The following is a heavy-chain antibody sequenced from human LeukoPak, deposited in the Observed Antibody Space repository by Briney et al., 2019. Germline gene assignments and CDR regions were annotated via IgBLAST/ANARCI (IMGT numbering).Heavy chain of an antibody. V-gene: IGHV4-59*01. CDR2: IYYSGST. Sequence: SETLSLTCTVSGGSISSYYWSWIRQPPGKGLEWIGYIYYSGSTNYNPSLKSRVTISVDTSKNQFSLKLSSVTSADTAVYYCAREPDILTGYVDYWGQGTLATVSS. D-gene: IGHD3-9*01. CDR3: AREPDILTGYVDY. J-gene: IGHJ4*02. CDR1: GGSISSYY.